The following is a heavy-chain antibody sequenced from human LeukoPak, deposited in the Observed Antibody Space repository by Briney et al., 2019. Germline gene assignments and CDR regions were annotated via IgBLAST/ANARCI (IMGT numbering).Heavy chain of an antibody. CDR3: AKDLIKGSSWSFYYMDV. CDR1: GFTFDDYA. CDR2: ISWNSGSI. J-gene: IGHJ6*03. D-gene: IGHD6-13*01. V-gene: IGHV3-9*01. Sequence: QAWGSLRLSCAASGFTFDDYAMHWVRQAPGKGLEWVSGISWNSGSIGYADSVKGRFTISRDNAKNSLYLQMHSLRAEDTALYYCAKDLIKGSSWSFYYMDVWGKGTTVTVSS.